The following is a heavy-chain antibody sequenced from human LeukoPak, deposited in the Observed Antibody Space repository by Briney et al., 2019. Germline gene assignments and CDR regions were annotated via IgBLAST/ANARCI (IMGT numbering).Heavy chain of an antibody. CDR2: IYYSGST. V-gene: IGHV4-30-4*01. CDR1: GGSISSGDYY. D-gene: IGHD3-10*01. Sequence: SETLSLTCTVSGGSISSGDYYWSWIRQPPGKGLEWIGYIYYSGSTYYNPSLKSRVTISVDTSKNQFSLKLSSVTAADTAVYYCARDLNYYGSGSPGGWYYGMDVWGQGTTVTVSS. CDR3: ARDLNYYGSGSPGGWYYGMDV. J-gene: IGHJ6*02.